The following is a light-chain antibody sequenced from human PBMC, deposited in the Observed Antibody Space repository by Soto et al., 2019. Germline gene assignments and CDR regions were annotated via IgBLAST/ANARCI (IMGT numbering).Light chain of an antibody. CDR1: SSDVGNYNY. J-gene: IGLJ1*01. V-gene: IGLV2-8*01. CDR3: NSYGGRNNYV. CDR2: EVS. Sequence: QSALTQPPSASGSPGQSVTISCTGTSSDVGNYNYVSWYQQHPGKAPKLIIYEVSYRPSGVPDRFSGSKSGNTASLTFSGLQAEDEADYYCNSYGGRNNYVFGTGTKVTVL.